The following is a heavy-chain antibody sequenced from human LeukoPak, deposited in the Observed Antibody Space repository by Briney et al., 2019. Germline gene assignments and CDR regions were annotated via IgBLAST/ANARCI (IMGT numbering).Heavy chain of an antibody. CDR3: ANPGGYSSGSGYALDI. CDR1: GFTFGKYW. D-gene: IGHD5-18*01. J-gene: IGHJ3*02. Sequence: PGGSLRLSCVASGFTFGKYWMSWVRQAPGKGLEWVANIKLDGSEKNYVDSVKGRFTISRDNAKNSLYLQMNSLRAEDTGLYYCANPGGYSSGSGYALDIWGQGTMVTVSS. V-gene: IGHV3-7*01. CDR2: IKLDGSEK.